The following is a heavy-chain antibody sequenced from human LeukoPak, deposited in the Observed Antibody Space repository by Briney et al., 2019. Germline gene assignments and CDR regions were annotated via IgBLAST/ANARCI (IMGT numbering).Heavy chain of an antibody. Sequence: PSETLSLTCTVSGGSISSSSYYWGWIRQPPGKGLEWIGSIYYSGSTYYNPSLKGRVTISVDTSKNQFSLKLSSVTAADTAVYYCARRERTTYYYGSGSYLSHWGQGTLVTVSS. D-gene: IGHD3-10*01. V-gene: IGHV4-39*01. J-gene: IGHJ4*02. CDR3: ARRERTTYYYGSGSYLSH. CDR1: GGSISSSSYY. CDR2: IYYSGST.